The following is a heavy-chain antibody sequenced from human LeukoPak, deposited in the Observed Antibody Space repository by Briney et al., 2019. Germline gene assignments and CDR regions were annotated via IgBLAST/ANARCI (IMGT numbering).Heavy chain of an antibody. CDR2: IYYSGST. CDR3: TGHPPNRPVAGIYY. J-gene: IGHJ4*02. CDR1: GGSISRYY. Sequence: PSETLSLTCSVSGGSISRYYWSWIRQPPGKGLEWIGYIYYSGSTNYNPSLKSRVTISVDTSKNQFSLKLSSVTAADTAVYYCTGHPPNRPVAGIYYWGQGTLVTVSS. V-gene: IGHV4-59*08. D-gene: IGHD6-19*01.